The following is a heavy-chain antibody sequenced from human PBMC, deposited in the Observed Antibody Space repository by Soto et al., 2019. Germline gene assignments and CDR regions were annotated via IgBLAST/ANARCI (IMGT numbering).Heavy chain of an antibody. CDR3: ARNREYFQH. CDR2: IYYSGST. Sequence: SSETLSLTCTVSGGSISSYYWSWIRQPPGKGLEWIGYIYYSGSTNYNPSLKSRVTISVDTSKNQFSLKLSSVTAADTAVYYCARNREYFQHWGQGTLVTVSS. V-gene: IGHV4-59*01. J-gene: IGHJ1*01. CDR1: GGSISSYY.